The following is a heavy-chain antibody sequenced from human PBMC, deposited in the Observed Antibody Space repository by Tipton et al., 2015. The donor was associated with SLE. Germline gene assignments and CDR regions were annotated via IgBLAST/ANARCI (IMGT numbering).Heavy chain of an antibody. V-gene: IGHV4-39*02. J-gene: IGHJ4*02. Sequence: TLSLTCTVSGDSISSSSFYWGWIRQPPGKGLGWIGTINHSGSYYNPSLKSRVAISIDTSKNHFSLMITSVPAADTAVYYCATDSTTWLRFDYWGQGTLVTISS. CDR2: INHSGS. CDR3: ATDSTTWLRFDY. D-gene: IGHD5-12*01. CDR1: GDSISSSSFY.